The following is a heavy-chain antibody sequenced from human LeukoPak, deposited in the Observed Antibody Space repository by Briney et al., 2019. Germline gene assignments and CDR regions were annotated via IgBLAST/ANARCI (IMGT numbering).Heavy chain of an antibody. CDR2: IDYSGST. CDR3: ARGLVGLYYYYGMDV. J-gene: IGHJ6*02. CDR1: GGSVSSDSYY. Sequence: PETLSLTCTVSGGSVSSDSYYWSWIRQPPGKGLEWIGYIDYSGSTNYNPSLKSRVTISVDTSKNQFSLKLSSVTAADTAVYYCARGLVGLYYYYGMDVWGQGTTVTVSS. V-gene: IGHV4-61*01. D-gene: IGHD2-15*01.